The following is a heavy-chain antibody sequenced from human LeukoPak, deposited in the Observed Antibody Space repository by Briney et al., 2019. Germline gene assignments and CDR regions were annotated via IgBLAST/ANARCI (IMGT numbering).Heavy chain of an antibody. J-gene: IGHJ4*02. V-gene: IGHV3-30-3*01. CDR1: GFTFSSYA. CDR2: ISYDGSNK. CDR3: ARPAWGQWLVEFDY. Sequence: GRSLRLSCAASGFTFSSYAMHWVRQAPGKGLEWVAVISYDGSNKYYADSVKGRFTISRDNSKNTLYLQMNSLRAGDTAVHYCARPAWGQWLVEFDYWGQGTLVTVSS. D-gene: IGHD6-19*01.